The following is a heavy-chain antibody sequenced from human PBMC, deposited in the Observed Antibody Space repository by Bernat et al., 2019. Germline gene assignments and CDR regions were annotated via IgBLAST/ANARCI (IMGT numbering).Heavy chain of an antibody. Sequence: QVQLVESGGGVVQPGRSLRLSCAASGFTFSSYAMHWVRQAPGKGLEWVAVISYDGSNKYYAVSVKGRFTISRDNSKNTLYLQMNSLRAEDTAVYYCAREGSTVNYYYYGMDVWGQGTTVTVSS. CDR2: ISYDGSNK. CDR3: AREGSTVNYYYYGMDV. D-gene: IGHD4-11*01. CDR1: GFTFSSYA. V-gene: IGHV3-30-3*01. J-gene: IGHJ6*02.